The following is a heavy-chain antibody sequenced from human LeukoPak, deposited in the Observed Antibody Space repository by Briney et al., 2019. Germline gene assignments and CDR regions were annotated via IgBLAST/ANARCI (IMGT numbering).Heavy chain of an antibody. CDR1: GGSFSGYY. CDR2: INHSGST. CDR3: ARGGDCGGDCYPYYFDY. D-gene: IGHD2-21*02. Sequence: SETLSLTCAVYGGSFSGYYWSWIRQPPGKGLEWIGEINHSGSTNYNPSLKSRVTISVDTSKNQFSLKLSSVTAADTAVYYCARGGDCGGDCYPYYFDYWGQGTLVTVSS. V-gene: IGHV4-34*01. J-gene: IGHJ4*02.